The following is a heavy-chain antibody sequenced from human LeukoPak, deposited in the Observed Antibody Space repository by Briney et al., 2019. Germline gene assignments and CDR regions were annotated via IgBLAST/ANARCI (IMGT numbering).Heavy chain of an antibody. CDR3: ARDRIIYGDYGDAFDI. D-gene: IGHD4-17*01. J-gene: IGHJ3*02. V-gene: IGHV3-21*01. CDR1: GFTFSRYS. CDR2: ISSSSSYI. Sequence: GGSLRLSCAASGFTFSRYSMNWVRQAPGRGLEWVSSISSSSSYIYYADSLKGRFTISRDNAKNSLYLQMNSLRAEDTAVYLCARDRIIYGDYGDAFDIWGQGTMVTVSS.